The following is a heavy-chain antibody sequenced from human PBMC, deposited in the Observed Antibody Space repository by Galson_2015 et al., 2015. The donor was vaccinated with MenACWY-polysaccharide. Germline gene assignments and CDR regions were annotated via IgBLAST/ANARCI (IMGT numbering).Heavy chain of an antibody. CDR2: INTNAGNP. J-gene: IGHJ4*02. CDR1: GYTFTSYA. V-gene: IGHV7-4-1*02. Sequence: SVKVSCKASGYTFTSYAMNWVRQAPGQGLEWMGWINTNAGNPTYAQGFTGRVVFSLDTSVSTAYLQISSLKAEDTAVYYCARDPKQKVTPVPTGRFDYCGQGTLVTVSS. D-gene: IGHD4-17*01. CDR3: ARDPKQKVTPVPTGRFDY.